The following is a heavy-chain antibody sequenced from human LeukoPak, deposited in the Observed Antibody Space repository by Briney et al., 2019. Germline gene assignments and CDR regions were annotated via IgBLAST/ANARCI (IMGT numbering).Heavy chain of an antibody. V-gene: IGHV3-7*01. Sequence: GGSLRLSCATSGFIFSSYWMCWVRQAPGKGLEWVANIKSDGSEEYYGDSVKGRFTISRDNAKNSLYLQMNSLRVEDTAVYYCARGDLWLGHWGQGSLVIVSS. J-gene: IGHJ4*02. CDR2: IKSDGSEE. CDR3: ARGDLWLGH. CDR1: GFIFSSYW. D-gene: IGHD3-10*01.